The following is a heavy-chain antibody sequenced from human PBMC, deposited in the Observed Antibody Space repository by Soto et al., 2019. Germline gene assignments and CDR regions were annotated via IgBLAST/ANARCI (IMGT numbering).Heavy chain of an antibody. CDR2: IKQDGSEK. V-gene: IGHV3-7*01. Sequence: HPGGSLRLSCAASGFTFSSYWMSWFRQAPGKGLEWVANIKQDGSEKYYVDSVKGRFTISRDNAKNSLYLQMNSLRAEDTAVYYCAREKDYSNYLGYYYYYMDVWGKGTTVTVSS. J-gene: IGHJ6*03. D-gene: IGHD4-4*01. CDR1: GFTFSSYW. CDR3: AREKDYSNYLGYYYYYMDV.